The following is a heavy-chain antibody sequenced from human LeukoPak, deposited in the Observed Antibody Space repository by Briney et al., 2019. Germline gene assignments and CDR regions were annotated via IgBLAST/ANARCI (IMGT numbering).Heavy chain of an antibody. J-gene: IGHJ5*02. Sequence: GASVKVSCKASGYTFTSYGLSWVRQAPGQGLEWMGWINPNSGGTNYAQKFQGWVTMTRDTSISTAYMELSRLRSDDTAVYYCAREGHCSSTSCYGNWFDPWGQGTLVTVSS. D-gene: IGHD2-2*01. CDR3: AREGHCSSTSCYGNWFDP. V-gene: IGHV1-2*04. CDR1: GYTFTSYG. CDR2: INPNSGGT.